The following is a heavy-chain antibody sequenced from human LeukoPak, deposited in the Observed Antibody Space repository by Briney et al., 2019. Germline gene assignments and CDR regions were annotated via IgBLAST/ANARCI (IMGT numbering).Heavy chain of an antibody. V-gene: IGHV3-23*01. CDR1: GFTFSSYA. CDR3: AKVGSLRLADY. CDR2: ISGSGGST. D-gene: IGHD2-15*01. Sequence: GGSLRLSCSASGFTFSSYAMSWLRQAPGKGLEWVSAISGSGGSTYYADSVKGRFTISRDNSKNTLHLQMNSLRAEDTAVYYCAKVGSLRLADYWGQGTLVTVSS. J-gene: IGHJ4*02.